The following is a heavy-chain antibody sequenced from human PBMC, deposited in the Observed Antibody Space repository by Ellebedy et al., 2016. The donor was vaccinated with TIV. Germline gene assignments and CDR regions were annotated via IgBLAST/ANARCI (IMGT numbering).Heavy chain of an antibody. J-gene: IGHJ4*02. D-gene: IGHD1-26*01. CDR2: ISTSGSLI. CDR3: VRGGGWVADY. V-gene: IGHV3-11*04. Sequence: PGGSLRLSCAASGFTFSDCYMNWIRQAPGKGLEWISYISTSGSLIYYADSVKGRFTISRDNAKNSLYLEMNSLRAEDTAVYYCVRGGGWVADYWGQGTLVTVSS. CDR1: GFTFSDCY.